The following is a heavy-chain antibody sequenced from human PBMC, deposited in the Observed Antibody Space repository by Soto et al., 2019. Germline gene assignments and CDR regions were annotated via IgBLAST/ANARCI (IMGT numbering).Heavy chain of an antibody. D-gene: IGHD3-3*01. V-gene: IGHV3-23*01. J-gene: IGHJ4*02. CDR3: AIDPVITIFGVFSY. Sequence: EVQLLESGGGLVQPGGPLRPPCPALGFTFSSYAMSWAPQVPGKGLGWVSAISGSGGSTNYADSVKGRFTISSDNSKNTLYLHMNSLRAEDTAVYYCAIDPVITIFGVFSYWGQGTLVTVSS. CDR2: ISGSGGST. CDR1: GFTFSSYA.